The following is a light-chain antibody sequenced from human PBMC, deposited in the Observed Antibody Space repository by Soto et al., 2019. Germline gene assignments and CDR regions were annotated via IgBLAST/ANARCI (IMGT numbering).Light chain of an antibody. V-gene: IGLV2-8*01. Sequence: QSVLTQPPFASGSPGQSVTISCTGTSSDVGGYNYVSWYQQHPGKAPKLMIYEVSKRPSGVPDRFSGSKSGNTASLTVSGLQAEDEADYYCSSYAGSNWVFGGGTKLTVL. CDR2: EVS. CDR1: SSDVGGYNY. J-gene: IGLJ3*02. CDR3: SSYAGSNWV.